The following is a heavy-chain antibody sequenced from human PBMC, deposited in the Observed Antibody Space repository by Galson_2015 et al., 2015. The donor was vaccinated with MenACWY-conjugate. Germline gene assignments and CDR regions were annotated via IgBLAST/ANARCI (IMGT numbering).Heavy chain of an antibody. CDR2: ISLSGSTV. J-gene: IGHJ6*02. CDR1: GFNLNFYA. Sequence: LRLSCAASGFNLNFYALNWVRQAPGQGLEWVSFISLSGSTVHYADSVKGRFTISRDHAKKSLYLQMNSLRDEDTAVYFCARRQRIITYAVDGGVYGMDIWGQGTTVIVSS. V-gene: IGHV3-48*02. CDR3: ARRQRIITYAVDGGVYGMDI. D-gene: IGHD3-16*01.